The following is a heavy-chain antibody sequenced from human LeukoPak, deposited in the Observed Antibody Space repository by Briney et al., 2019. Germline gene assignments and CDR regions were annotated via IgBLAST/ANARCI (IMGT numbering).Heavy chain of an antibody. J-gene: IGHJ5*02. CDR3: ARDLGLTISANWFDP. Sequence: SETLTLTCGVSGYSISSGYFWVWIRQPPGKGLEWIGSVYHTGATYYNPSLRSPVTISVDTFKNQFSLELNSVSAAHTDVYYCARDLGLTISANWFDPWGQGTLVTVSS. V-gene: IGHV4-38-2*02. CDR2: VYHTGAT. D-gene: IGHD3-3*01. CDR1: GYSISSGYF.